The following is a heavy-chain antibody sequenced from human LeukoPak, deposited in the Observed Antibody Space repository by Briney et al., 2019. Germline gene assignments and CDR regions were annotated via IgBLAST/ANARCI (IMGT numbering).Heavy chain of an antibody. D-gene: IGHD3-22*01. Sequence: ASVKVSCKASGYTFTSYGISWVRQAPGQGLDWMGWMSAYNGNTNYAQKLQGRVTMTTDTSTSTAYMELRSLRSDDTAVYYCARDFNPYYYDSSGIYYFDYWGQGTLVTVSS. CDR3: ARDFNPYYYDSSGIYYFDY. CDR1: GYTFTSYG. J-gene: IGHJ4*02. CDR2: MSAYNGNT. V-gene: IGHV1-18*01.